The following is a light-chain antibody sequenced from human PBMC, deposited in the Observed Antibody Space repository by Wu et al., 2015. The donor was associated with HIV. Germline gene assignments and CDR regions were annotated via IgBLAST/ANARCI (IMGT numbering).Light chain of an antibody. CDR2: DAS. V-gene: IGKV3-11*01. J-gene: IGKJ2*01. CDR3: QQRSNWPPYT. CDR1: QSVSSY. Sequence: EIVLTQSPATLSLSPGERATLSCRASQSVSSYLAWYQQKPGQAPRLLIYDASNRATGIPARFSGSGSGTDFTLTISSLEPEDFAVYYCQQRSNWPPYTFGQGTKRGDQT.